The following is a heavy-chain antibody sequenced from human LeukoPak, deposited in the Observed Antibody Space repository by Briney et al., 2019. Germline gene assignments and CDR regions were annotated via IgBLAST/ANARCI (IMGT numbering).Heavy chain of an antibody. CDR2: IYSGGST. CDR1: GLTDSSNY. J-gene: IGHJ2*01. V-gene: IGHV3-66*01. CDR3: ARCSKDFDF. Sequence: GGSQTLSCAPSGLTDSSNYMSWARQPPGEGLEGVSFIYSGGSTYYADSVKCSFTLSRDNSTHTLYLQMNSLRAEYTAVYYWARCSKDFDFWGRGTLVTVSS.